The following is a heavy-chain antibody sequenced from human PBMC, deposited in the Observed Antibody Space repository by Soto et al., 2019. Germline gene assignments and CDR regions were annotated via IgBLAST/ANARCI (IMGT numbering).Heavy chain of an antibody. CDR3: ARSDCSSTSCVSYYYYGMDV. CDR1: GGTFSSYA. Sequence: QVQLVQSGAEVKKPGSSVKVSCKASGGTFSSYAISWVRQAPGQGLEWMGGIIPIFGTANYAQKFQGRVTIPADESTSTAYMELSSLRSEDTAVYYCARSDCSSTSCVSYYYYGMDVWGQGTRVTVSS. J-gene: IGHJ6*02. V-gene: IGHV1-69*01. CDR2: IIPIFGTA. D-gene: IGHD2-2*01.